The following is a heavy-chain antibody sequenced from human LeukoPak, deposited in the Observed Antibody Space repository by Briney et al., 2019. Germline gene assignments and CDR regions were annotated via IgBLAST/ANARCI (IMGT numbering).Heavy chain of an antibody. D-gene: IGHD2-8*01. J-gene: IGHJ6*03. CDR1: GYTFTSYY. V-gene: IGHV1-46*01. Sequence: ASVKVSCKASGYTFTSYYMHWVRQAPGQGLEWMGIINPSGGSTSYAQKFQGRVTMTRDTSTGTVYMELSSLRSEDTAVYYCARGTHCTNGVCPTGDYYMDVWGKGTTVTVSS. CDR3: ARGTHCTNGVCPTGDYYMDV. CDR2: INPSGGST.